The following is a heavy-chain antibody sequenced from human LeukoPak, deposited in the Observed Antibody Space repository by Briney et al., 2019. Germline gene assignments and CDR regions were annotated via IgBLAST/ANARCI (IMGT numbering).Heavy chain of an antibody. J-gene: IGHJ4*02. CDR3: AKEEWLLAVYFDY. Sequence: PGGSLRLSCAASGFTFSNYAMSWVRQAPGTGLEWVSTISGSGGSTYYADSVKGQFTISRDNSKNTLYLQMNSLRAEDTAVYYCAKEEWLLAVYFDYWGQGTLVTVSS. V-gene: IGHV3-23*01. CDR2: ISGSGGST. D-gene: IGHD3-3*01. CDR1: GFTFSNYA.